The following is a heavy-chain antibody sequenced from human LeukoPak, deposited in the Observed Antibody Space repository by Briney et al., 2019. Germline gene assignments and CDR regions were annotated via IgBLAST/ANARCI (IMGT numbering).Heavy chain of an antibody. D-gene: IGHD3-10*01. CDR2: INHSGST. CDR1: GGSFSGYY. J-gene: IGHJ4*02. V-gene: IGHV4-34*01. CDR3: ARGVRITMVRGVIRGPFDY. Sequence: PSETLSLTCAAYGGSFSGYYWSWIRQPPGKGLEWIGEINHSGSTDYNPSLKSRVTISVDTSNNHFSLKLSSVTAADTAVYYCARGVRITMVRGVIRGPFDYWGQGTLVTVSS.